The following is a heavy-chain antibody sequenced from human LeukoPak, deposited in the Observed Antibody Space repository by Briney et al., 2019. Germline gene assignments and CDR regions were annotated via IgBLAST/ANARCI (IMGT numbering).Heavy chain of an antibody. CDR3: ARGLGYYDSSGYYYSKPFDY. Sequence: PPETLSLTCAVYGGSFSGYYWSWIRQPPGKGLEWIGEINHSGSTNYNPSLKSRVTISVDTSKNQFSLKLSSVTAADTAVYYCARGLGYYDSSGYYYSKPFDYWGQGTLVTVSS. D-gene: IGHD3-22*01. J-gene: IGHJ4*02. CDR1: GGSFSGYY. CDR2: INHSGST. V-gene: IGHV4-34*01.